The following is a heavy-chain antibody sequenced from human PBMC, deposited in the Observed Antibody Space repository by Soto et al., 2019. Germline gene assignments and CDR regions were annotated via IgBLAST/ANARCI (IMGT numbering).Heavy chain of an antibody. CDR1: GGSISSSSYY. J-gene: IGHJ4*02. D-gene: IGHD2-8*01. CDR3: ARPDCTNGVCSYYYFDY. V-gene: IGHV4-39*01. CDR2: IYYSGST. Sequence: QLQLQESGPGLVKPSETLSLTCTVSGGSISSSSYYWGWIRQPPGKGLEWIGSIYYSGSTYYNPSLKGRVTISVDTSKNQFSLKLSSVTAADTAVYYCARPDCTNGVCSYYYFDYWGQGTLVTVSS.